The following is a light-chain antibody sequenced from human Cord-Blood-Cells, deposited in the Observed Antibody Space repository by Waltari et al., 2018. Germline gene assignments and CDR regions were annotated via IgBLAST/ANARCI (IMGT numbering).Light chain of an antibody. Sequence: DIQMTQSPSTLSASVGDRVTITCRASQSISSWLAWYQQKPGQAPKLLIYKASSLESGGPSRFSGSGSGTEFTLTISSLQPDDFATYYCQQYNSTWTFGQGTKVEIK. CDR2: KAS. V-gene: IGKV1-5*03. CDR3: QQYNSTWT. J-gene: IGKJ1*01. CDR1: QSISSW.